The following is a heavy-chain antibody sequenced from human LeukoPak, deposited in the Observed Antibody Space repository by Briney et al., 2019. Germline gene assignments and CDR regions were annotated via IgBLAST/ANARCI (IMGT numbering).Heavy chain of an antibody. D-gene: IGHD6-19*01. CDR1: GFTFSSYA. J-gene: IGHJ4*02. Sequence: GGSLRLSCAASGFTFSSYAMSWVRQAPGKGLEWVSAISGGSTYYADSVKGRFTISRDNSKNTLYLQMNSRRAEDTAVYYCAKDPEYSSGFFDYWGQGTLVTVSS. V-gene: IGHV3-23*01. CDR3: AKDPEYSSGFFDY. CDR2: ISGGST.